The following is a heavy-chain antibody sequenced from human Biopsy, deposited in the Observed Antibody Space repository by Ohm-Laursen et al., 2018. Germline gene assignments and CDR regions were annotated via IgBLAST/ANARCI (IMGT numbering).Heavy chain of an antibody. CDR1: GFTFGDYY. CDR3: ATEVVPAGIGGHWLDP. V-gene: IGHV3-11*01. D-gene: IGHD2-2*01. J-gene: IGHJ5*02. CDR2: ISGSGVTK. Sequence: SLRLSCAASGFTFGDYYMSWIRQAPGKGLEWLSYISGSGVTKMYADSVKGRFTVSKENGKNSLYLHMNSLRAEDTAVHYCATEVVPAGIGGHWLDPWGQGTLVTVSS.